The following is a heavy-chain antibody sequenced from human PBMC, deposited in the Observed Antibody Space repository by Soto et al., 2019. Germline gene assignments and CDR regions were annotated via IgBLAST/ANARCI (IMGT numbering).Heavy chain of an antibody. CDR2: ISGDSGRR. D-gene: IGHD3-10*01. V-gene: IGHV3-23*01. J-gene: IGHJ4*02. Sequence: GGSLRLSCAASGFTFSSFSMNWVRQAPGKGLDWVSSISGDSGRRDYSDSVEGRFTISRDNSKKTLYLEMIGLRPEDTAIYYCAKGESGTTPPYYFDHWGQGVMVTVSS. CDR3: AKGESGTTPPYYFDH. CDR1: GFTFSSFS.